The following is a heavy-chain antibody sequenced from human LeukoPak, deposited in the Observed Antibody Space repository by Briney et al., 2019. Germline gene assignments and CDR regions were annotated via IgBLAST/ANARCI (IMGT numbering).Heavy chain of an antibody. Sequence: GGSLRLSCAASGFTFDDYGMSWVRQAPGKGLEWVSVIYSGGSTYYADSVKGRFTISRDNSKNTLYLQMNSLRAEDTAVYYCARGLNYVYYYYYMDVWGKGTTVTVSS. J-gene: IGHJ6*03. V-gene: IGHV3-53*01. CDR2: IYSGGST. D-gene: IGHD4-11*01. CDR3: ARGLNYVYYYYYMDV. CDR1: GFTFDDYG.